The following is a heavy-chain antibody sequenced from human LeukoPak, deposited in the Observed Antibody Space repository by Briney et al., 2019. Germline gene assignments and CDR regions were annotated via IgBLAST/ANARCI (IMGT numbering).Heavy chain of an antibody. V-gene: IGHV3-11*04. Sequence: AGGSLRLSCAASGFTFSDYYMSWIRQATGKGLVWVSYISSSGSTIYHADSVKGRFTISRDNAKNSLYLQMNSLRAEDTAVYYCASTLGYCSSTSCPDYWGQGTLVTVSS. CDR2: ISSSGSTI. J-gene: IGHJ4*02. CDR1: GFTFSDYY. D-gene: IGHD2-2*01. CDR3: ASTLGYCSSTSCPDY.